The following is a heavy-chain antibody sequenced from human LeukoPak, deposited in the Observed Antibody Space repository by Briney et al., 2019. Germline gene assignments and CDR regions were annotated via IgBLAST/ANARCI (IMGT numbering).Heavy chain of an antibody. CDR1: GYTLTELS. D-gene: IGHD2-2*01. Sequence: GASVKVSCKVSGYTLTELSMHWVRQAPGKGPEWMGGFAPENGEVIYPQKFQGRVTMTEDTSTHTAYMELGSLRSEDTAVYYCVTLGRDCRSTSCYEFDNWGQGTLVTVSS. V-gene: IGHV1-24*01. CDR2: FAPENGEV. CDR3: VTLGRDCRSTSCYEFDN. J-gene: IGHJ4*02.